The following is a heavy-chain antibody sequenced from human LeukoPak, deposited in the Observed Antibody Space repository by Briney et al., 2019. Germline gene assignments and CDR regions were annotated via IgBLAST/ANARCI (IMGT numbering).Heavy chain of an antibody. CDR2: IGAYNGNT. V-gene: IGHV1-18*01. CDR1: GYTFTSYG. J-gene: IGHJ4*02. CDR3: ARDDRYYYDSSGYPY. D-gene: IGHD3-22*01. Sequence: ASVKVSCKAAGYTFTSYGISWVRQAPGQGLEWMGWIGAYNGNTNYAQKLQGRVTMTTDTSTSTAYMELRSLRSDDTAVYYCARDDRYYYDSSGYPYWGQGTLVTVSS.